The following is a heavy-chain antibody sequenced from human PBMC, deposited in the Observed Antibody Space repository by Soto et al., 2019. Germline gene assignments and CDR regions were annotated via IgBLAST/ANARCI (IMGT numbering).Heavy chain of an antibody. V-gene: IGHV4-59*01. CDR1: GGSISSYY. CDR3: ARNYCSSSSCYHLPWFDP. D-gene: IGHD2-2*01. CDR2: IYYSGST. J-gene: IGHJ5*02. Sequence: PSETLSLTCTVSGGSISSYYWSWIRQPPGKGLEYIGYIYYSGSTDYNPSLKSRVTISIDTSNNQFSLKLTSVTAADTAVYYCARNYCSSSSCYHLPWFDPWGQGTLVTVSS.